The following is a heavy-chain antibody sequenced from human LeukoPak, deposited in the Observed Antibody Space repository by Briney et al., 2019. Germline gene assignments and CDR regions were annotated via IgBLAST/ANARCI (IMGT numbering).Heavy chain of an antibody. D-gene: IGHD6-13*01. CDR3: ATSSSSWYYFDY. J-gene: IGHJ4*02. V-gene: IGHV3-33*01. CDR2: IWYDGSNK. Sequence: GGSLRLSCAASGFTFSSYGMHWVRQAPGKGLERVAVIWYDGSNKYYADSVKGRFTISRDNSKNTLYLQMNSLRAEDTAVYYCATSSSSWYYFDYWGQGTLVTVSS. CDR1: GFTFSSYG.